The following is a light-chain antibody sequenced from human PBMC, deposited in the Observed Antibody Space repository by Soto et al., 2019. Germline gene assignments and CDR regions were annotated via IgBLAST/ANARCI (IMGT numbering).Light chain of an antibody. J-gene: IGKJ2*01. CDR1: QSVLSSSNNKNY. CDR3: QQYYSAPYT. Sequence: SCWSSQSVLSSSNNKNYLTWYQHKPGQPPKLLIYWASTRESGVPDRFSGSGSGTDFTLTISSLQAEDVAVYYCQQYYSAPYTFGQGTKLEIK. CDR2: WAS. V-gene: IGKV4-1*01.